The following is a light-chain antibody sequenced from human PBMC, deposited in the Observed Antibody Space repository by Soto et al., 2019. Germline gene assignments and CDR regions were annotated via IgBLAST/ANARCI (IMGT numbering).Light chain of an antibody. CDR2: AAS. J-gene: IGKJ4*01. CDR1: QGIGRD. V-gene: IGKV1-13*02. Sequence: AIQLTQSPSSLSASIGDRVTITCRASQGIGRDLAWFQQMPGKAPKLLIYAASTSADGVPSRFSGSGTGTDFTLTISSLQPEDFASYVCHQFDAYPLTFGGGTKVGIK. CDR3: HQFDAYPLT.